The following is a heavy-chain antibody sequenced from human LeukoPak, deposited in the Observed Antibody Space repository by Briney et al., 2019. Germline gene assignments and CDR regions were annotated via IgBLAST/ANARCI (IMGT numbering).Heavy chain of an antibody. CDR3: AKDRDGGSTTRPKGFDY. V-gene: IGHV3-23*01. CDR1: GFTFTSYA. Sequence: RGGSLRLSCAASGFTFTSYAMSWVRQAPGEGLEWVSAISAGGGTTYYLDSVKGRFTISRDKSTSTLYLQMNSLRVEDTALYYCAKDRDGGSTTRPKGFDYWGQGTPVTVSS. D-gene: IGHD1-14*01. CDR2: ISAGGGTT. J-gene: IGHJ4*02.